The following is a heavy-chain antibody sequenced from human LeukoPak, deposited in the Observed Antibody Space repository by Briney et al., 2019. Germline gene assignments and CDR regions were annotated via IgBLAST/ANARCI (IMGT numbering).Heavy chain of an antibody. CDR1: GGTFNSHV. Sequence: ASVKVSCKASGGTFNSHVISWLRQAPGQGLEWMGRIHPNSGGTNYAQKFQGRVTMTRDTSISTAYMELNRLRSDDTAVYYCARDRAVTGGEELDYWGQGALVTVSS. CDR2: IHPNSGGT. CDR3: ARDRAVTGGEELDY. J-gene: IGHJ4*02. D-gene: IGHD6-19*01. V-gene: IGHV1-2*06.